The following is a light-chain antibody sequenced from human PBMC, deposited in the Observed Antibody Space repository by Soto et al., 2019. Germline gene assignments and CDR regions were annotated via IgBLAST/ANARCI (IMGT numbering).Light chain of an antibody. Sequence: QSALTQPPSASGSPGQSVAISCTGTNSDFGNYNFVSWYQQHPGKAPKLMIYEVNKRPSGVPDRFSGSKSGNTASLTVSGLQPEDEADYYCSSYAGSNNVLFGGGTKLTVL. J-gene: IGLJ2*01. CDR3: SSYAGSNNVL. V-gene: IGLV2-8*01. CDR2: EVN. CDR1: NSDFGNYNF.